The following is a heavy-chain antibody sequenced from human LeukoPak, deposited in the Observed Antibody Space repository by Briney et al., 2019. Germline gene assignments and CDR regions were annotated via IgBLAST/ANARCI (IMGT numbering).Heavy chain of an antibody. Sequence: GGSLRLPCAASGFTFDDYAMHWVRQAPGKGLEWVSAISGSGGSTYYADSVKGRFTISRDNSKNTLYLQMNSLRAEDTAVYYCAKDAPHAMVRGVIIELKPYFDYWGQGTLVTVSS. CDR1: GFTFDDYA. D-gene: IGHD3-10*01. V-gene: IGHV3-23*01. CDR2: ISGSGGST. CDR3: AKDAPHAMVRGVIIELKPYFDY. J-gene: IGHJ4*02.